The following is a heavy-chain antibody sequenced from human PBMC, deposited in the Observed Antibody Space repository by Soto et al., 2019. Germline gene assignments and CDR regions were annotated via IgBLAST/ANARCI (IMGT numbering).Heavy chain of an antibody. V-gene: IGHV1-69*13. CDR2: IIPIFGTA. Sequence: GASVKVSCKASGGTFSSYAISWVRQAPGQGLEWMGGIIPIFGTASYAQKFQGRVTITADESTSTAYMELSSLRSEDTAVYYCAREPSPAYYDSSGYYRPDGVDIWCQGTMVTVSS. CDR1: GGTFSSYA. J-gene: IGHJ3*02. D-gene: IGHD3-22*01. CDR3: AREPSPAYYDSSGYYRPDGVDI.